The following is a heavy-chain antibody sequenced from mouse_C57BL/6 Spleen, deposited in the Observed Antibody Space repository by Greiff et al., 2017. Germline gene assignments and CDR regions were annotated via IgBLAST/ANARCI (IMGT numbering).Heavy chain of an antibody. CDR2: IHPNSGST. V-gene: IGHV1-64*01. CDR1: GYTFTSYW. CDR3: APNYYGSSRGYFGG. D-gene: IGHD1-1*01. J-gene: IGHJ1*03. Sequence: QVQLQQPGAELVKPGASVKLSCKASGYTFTSYWMHWVKQRPGQGLEWIGMIHPNSGSTNYNEKFKSKATLTVDKSSSTAYMQLSSLTSEDSAVYYCAPNYYGSSRGYFGGWGTGTTVTVSS.